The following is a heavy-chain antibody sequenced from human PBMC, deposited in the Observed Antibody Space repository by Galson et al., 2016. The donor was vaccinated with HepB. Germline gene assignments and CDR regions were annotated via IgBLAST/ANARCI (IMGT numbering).Heavy chain of an antibody. Sequence: SLRLSCAASGFTFSSYVMHWFRQAPGKGLEWVAIILYDGSNKYYVDSVKGRFTISRDNSKNTLYLQMNSLRAEDTAVYYCARTSDHVYYGMDVWGQGTTVTVSS. D-gene: IGHD1-14*01. CDR1: GFTFSSYV. CDR3: ARTSDHVYYGMDV. CDR2: ILYDGSNK. V-gene: IGHV3-30-3*01. J-gene: IGHJ6*02.